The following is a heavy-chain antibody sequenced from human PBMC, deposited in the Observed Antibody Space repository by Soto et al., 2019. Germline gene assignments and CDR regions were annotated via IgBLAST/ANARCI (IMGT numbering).Heavy chain of an antibody. Sequence: ETLSLTCTVSGGSISSSSYYWGWIRQAPGKGLEWVANIKQDGSEKYYVDSVKGRFTISRDNAKNSLYPQMNSLRAGDTAVYYCARGDCISTSCYGDAFDIWGQGTMVTVSS. J-gene: IGHJ3*02. V-gene: IGHV3-7*01. CDR3: ARGDCISTSCYGDAFDI. D-gene: IGHD2-2*01. CDR1: GGSISSSSYY. CDR2: IKQDGSEK.